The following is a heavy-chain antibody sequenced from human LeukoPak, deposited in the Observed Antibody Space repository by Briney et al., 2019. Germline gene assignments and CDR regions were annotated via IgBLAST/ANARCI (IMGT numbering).Heavy chain of an antibody. CDR1: GFPFSSHA. V-gene: IGHV3-33*01. CDR3: ARYRGDGPGTFDI. D-gene: IGHD3-10*01. J-gene: IGHJ3*02. CDR2: VWYDGSKK. Sequence: GGSLRLSCVASGFPFSSHAMHWVRQAPGKGLEWVAVVWYDGSKKYYADSVKGRFTISRDDSKNTLSLQMNSLRAEDTAVYYCARYRGDGPGTFDIWGQGTMVTVSS.